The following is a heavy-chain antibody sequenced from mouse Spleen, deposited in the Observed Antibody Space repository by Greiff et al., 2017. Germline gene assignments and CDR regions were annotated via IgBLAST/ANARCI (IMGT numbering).Heavy chain of an antibody. CDR2: INPNNGGT. J-gene: IGHJ3*01. V-gene: IGHV1-26*01. D-gene: IGHD1-1*01. CDR1: GYTFTDYY. CDR3: ARGYYYGSSYDRFAY. Sequence: EVQLQQSGPELVKPGASVKISCKASGYTFTDYYMNWVKQSHGKSLEWIGDINPNNGGTSYNQKFKGKATLTVDKSSSTAYMELRSLTSEDSAVYYCARGYYYGSSYDRFAYWGQGTLVTVSA.